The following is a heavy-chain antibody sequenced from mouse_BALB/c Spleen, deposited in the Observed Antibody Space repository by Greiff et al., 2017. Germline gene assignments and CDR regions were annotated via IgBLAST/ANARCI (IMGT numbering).Heavy chain of an antibody. CDR2: ISYSGST. CDR1: GDSITSGY. Sequence: EVQVVESGPSLVKPSQTLSLTCSVTGDSITSGYWNWIRKFPGNKLEYMGYISYSGSTYYNPSLKSRISITRDTSKNQYYLQLNSVTTEDTATYYCAREGDGNYPFAYWGQGTLVTVSA. CDR3: AREGDGNYPFAY. V-gene: IGHV3-8*02. D-gene: IGHD2-1*01. J-gene: IGHJ3*01.